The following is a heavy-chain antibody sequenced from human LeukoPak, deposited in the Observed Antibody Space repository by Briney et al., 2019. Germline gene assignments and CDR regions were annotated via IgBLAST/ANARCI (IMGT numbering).Heavy chain of an antibody. V-gene: IGHV3-48*03. CDR2: ISSSGSTI. Sequence: GGSLRLSCAASGFTFSSYEMNWVRQAPGKGLEWVSYISSSGSTIYYADSVKGRFTISRDNAKNSLYLQMNSLRAEDTAVYYCARGHGSANCSGGSCYPVYFDYWGQGTLVTVSS. J-gene: IGHJ4*02. CDR1: GFTFSSYE. CDR3: ARGHGSANCSGGSCYPVYFDY. D-gene: IGHD2-15*01.